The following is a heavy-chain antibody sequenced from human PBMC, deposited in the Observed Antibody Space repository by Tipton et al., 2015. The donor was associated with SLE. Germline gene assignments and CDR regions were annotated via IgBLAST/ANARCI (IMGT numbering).Heavy chain of an antibody. V-gene: IGHV5-51*03. CDR1: GYSFTSYW. J-gene: IGHJ6*02. Sequence: VQLVQSGAEVKKPGESLKISCKGSGYSFTSYWIGWVRQMPGKGLEWMGIIYPGDSDTRYRPSFQGQVTISADKSISTAYLQWSSLKASDTAMYYCARSSSSWYVGYYYGMDVWGQGTTVTVSS. CDR3: ARSSSSWYVGYYYGMDV. CDR2: IYPGDSDT. D-gene: IGHD6-13*01.